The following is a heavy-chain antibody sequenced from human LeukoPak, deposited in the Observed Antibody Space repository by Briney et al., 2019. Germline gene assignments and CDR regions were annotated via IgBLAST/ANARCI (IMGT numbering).Heavy chain of an antibody. CDR1: GYSISSGYY. D-gene: IGHD5-24*01. J-gene: IGHJ4*02. CDR3: ARHGRGWQQFERELDY. CDR2: IYHSGST. V-gene: IGHV4-38-2*02. Sequence: SETLSLTCTVSGYSISSGYYWGWIRQPPGKGLEWIGSIYHSGSTYYNPSLRSRVTISVDTSKNQFSLRLSSVTAADTAVYYCARHGRGWQQFERELDYWGQRTLVTVSS.